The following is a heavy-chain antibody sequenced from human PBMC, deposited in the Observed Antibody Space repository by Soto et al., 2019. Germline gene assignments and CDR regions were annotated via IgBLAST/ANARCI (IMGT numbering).Heavy chain of an antibody. CDR1: GYSFTSYW. D-gene: IGHD3-10*01. CDR2: IYPGDSDT. CDR3: ARLDGSGSYYKPIAPYYDYYGMDV. J-gene: IGHJ6*02. Sequence: GESLKISCKGSGYSFTSYWIGWVRQMPGKGLEWMGIIYPGDSDTRYSPSFQGQVTISADKSISTAYLQWGSLKASDTAMYYCARLDGSGSYYKPIAPYYDYYGMDVWGQGTTVTVSS. V-gene: IGHV5-51*01.